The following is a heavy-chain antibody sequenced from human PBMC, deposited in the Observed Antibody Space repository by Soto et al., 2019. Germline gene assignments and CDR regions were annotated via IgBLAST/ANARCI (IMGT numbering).Heavy chain of an antibody. J-gene: IGHJ1*01. V-gene: IGHV3-30-3*01. CDR1: GFTFSSYA. CDR3: ARDLGTAMVTGYFQH. D-gene: IGHD5-18*01. CDR2: ISYDGSNK. Sequence: GGSLRLSCAASGFTFSSYAMHWVRQAPGKGLEWVAVISYDGSNKYYADSVKGRFTISRDNSKNTLYLQMNSLRAEDTAVYYCARDLGTAMVTGYFQHWGQGTLVTVSS.